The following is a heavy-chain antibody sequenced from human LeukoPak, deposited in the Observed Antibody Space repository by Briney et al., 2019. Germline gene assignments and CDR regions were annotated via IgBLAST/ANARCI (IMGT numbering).Heavy chain of an antibody. CDR3: ARRPLGYCSGGSCLYYFDY. CDR2: IYPGDSDT. D-gene: IGHD2-15*01. Sequence: GESLKISCKGSGYGFTSYWIGWVRQMPGKGLGWMGIIYPGDSDTRYSPSFQGQVTISADKSISTAYLQWSSLKASDTAMYYCARRPLGYCSGGSCLYYFDYWGQGTLVTVSS. V-gene: IGHV5-51*01. J-gene: IGHJ4*02. CDR1: GYGFTSYW.